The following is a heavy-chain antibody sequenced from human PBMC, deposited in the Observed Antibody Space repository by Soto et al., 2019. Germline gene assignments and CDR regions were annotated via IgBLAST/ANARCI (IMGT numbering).Heavy chain of an antibody. Sequence: PGGSLSLSCAASGFTFSSYWMHWVRQAPGKGLVWVSRINSDGSSTSYADSVKGRFTISRDNAKNALYLQMNSLRAEDTAVYYCARDPRVYYDILTGPSFDPWGQGTLVTVSS. V-gene: IGHV3-74*01. J-gene: IGHJ5*02. CDR1: GFTFSSYW. CDR2: INSDGSST. D-gene: IGHD3-9*01. CDR3: ARDPRVYYDILTGPSFDP.